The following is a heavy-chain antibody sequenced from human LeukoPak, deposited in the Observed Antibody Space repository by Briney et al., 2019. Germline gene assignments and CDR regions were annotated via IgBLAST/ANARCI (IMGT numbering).Heavy chain of an antibody. J-gene: IGHJ6*02. CDR1: GFSFSDYY. D-gene: IGHD4-17*01. CDR3: ARHGDYVYYYYGMDV. Sequence: GGSLRLSCAASGFSFSDYYMSWIRQAPGKGLEWLSYISSSGTDIFYVDSVRGRFTISRDNAGNSLYLQMDRLRAEDTAVYYCARHGDYVYYYYGMDVWGQGTTVTVSS. V-gene: IGHV3-11*01. CDR2: ISSSGTDI.